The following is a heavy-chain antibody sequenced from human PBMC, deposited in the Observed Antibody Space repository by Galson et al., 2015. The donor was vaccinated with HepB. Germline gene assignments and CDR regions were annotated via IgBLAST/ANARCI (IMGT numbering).Heavy chain of an antibody. CDR2: ISAYNGNT. J-gene: IGHJ6*02. D-gene: IGHD2-15*01. CDR3: ARERAMVAATKAYYYYYGMDV. V-gene: IGHV1-18*04. Sequence: SVKVSCKASGYTFTSYGISWVRQAPGQGLEWMGWISAYNGNTNYAQKLQGRVTMTTDTSTSTVYMEVRSLRSDDTAVYYCARERAMVAATKAYYYYYGMDVWGQGTTVTVSS. CDR1: GYTFTSYG.